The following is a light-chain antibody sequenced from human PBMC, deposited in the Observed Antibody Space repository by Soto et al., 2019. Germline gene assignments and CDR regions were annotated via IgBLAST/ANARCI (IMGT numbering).Light chain of an antibody. CDR1: SGHSSYI. J-gene: IGLJ3*02. CDR3: ETWDSNTPWV. CDR2: LEGSGSY. Sequence: QPVLTQSSSASASLGSSVKLTCTLSSGHSSYIIAWHQQQPGKAPRYLMKLEGSGSYNKGSGVPDRFSGPSSGADRYLTISNLQFEDEADYYCETWDSNTPWVFGGGTKLTVL. V-gene: IGLV4-60*02.